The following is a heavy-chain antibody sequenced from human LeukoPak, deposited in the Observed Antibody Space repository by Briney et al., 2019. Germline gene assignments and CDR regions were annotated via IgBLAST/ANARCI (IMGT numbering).Heavy chain of an antibody. D-gene: IGHD5/OR15-5a*01. CDR3: ARSKGHDAFDI. J-gene: IGHJ3*02. CDR2: INPNRCGT. Sequence: ASVNVSCKSSVYTFTGYYMHWVRQAPAQGLEWMGWINPNRCGTNYAQKFQGRVTMTKDTSISTAYMELSRLRSDDTAVYYCARSKGHDAFDIWGQGTMVTVSS. V-gene: IGHV1-2*02. CDR1: VYTFTGYY.